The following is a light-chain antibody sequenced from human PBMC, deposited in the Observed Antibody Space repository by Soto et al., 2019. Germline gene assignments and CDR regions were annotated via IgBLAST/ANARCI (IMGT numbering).Light chain of an antibody. Sequence: AIQMTQSPSSLSASVEDRVTITCRASQGIGNALGWYQHKPGKAPKLLIYVASRLQSGTPSRFSGSGSGTDFTLTINGLQPEDFASYYCLQDHNYPRTFGQGTKVEV. J-gene: IGKJ1*01. CDR1: QGIGNA. V-gene: IGKV1-6*01. CDR2: VAS. CDR3: LQDHNYPRT.